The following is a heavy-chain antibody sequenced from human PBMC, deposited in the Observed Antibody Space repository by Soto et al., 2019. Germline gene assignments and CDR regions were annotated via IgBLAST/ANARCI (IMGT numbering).Heavy chain of an antibody. CDR1: GFTFSSYA. CDR2: ISGSGGSR. CDR3: AKGPFDYYGSGSYLRYFDY. D-gene: IGHD3-10*01. J-gene: IGHJ4*02. Sequence: EVQLLESGGGLVQPGGSLRLSCAASGFTFSSYAMSWVRQAPGKGLEWVSAISGSGGSRYYADSVKGRFTISRDNSKNTLYLKMNSLRAEDTAVYYCAKGPFDYYGSGSYLRYFDYWGQGTLVTVSS. V-gene: IGHV3-23*01.